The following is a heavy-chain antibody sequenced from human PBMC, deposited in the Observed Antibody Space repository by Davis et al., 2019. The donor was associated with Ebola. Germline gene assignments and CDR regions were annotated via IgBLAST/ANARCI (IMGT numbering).Heavy chain of an antibody. CDR2: IYPGDSDT. Sequence: GESLKISCNASGYNFNKYWIGWVRQMPGKGLEWMGIIYPGDSDTRYSPSLQGRVTISVDSFTNTAYLQWGSLEASDTAMYYCARRGTMGAIRDDYWGQGTLVTVSS. CDR3: ARRGTMGAIRDDY. V-gene: IGHV5-51*01. D-gene: IGHD1-26*01. J-gene: IGHJ4*02. CDR1: GYNFNKYW.